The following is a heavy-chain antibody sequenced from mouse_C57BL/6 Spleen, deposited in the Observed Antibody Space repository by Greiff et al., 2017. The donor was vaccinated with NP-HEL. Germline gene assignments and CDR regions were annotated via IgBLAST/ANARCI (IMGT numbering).Heavy chain of an antibody. V-gene: IGHV1-50*01. J-gene: IGHJ2*01. Sequence: QVQLKQPGAELVKPGASVKLSCKASGFTFTSYWMQWVKQRPGQGLAWIGEIDPSASFTNYNQKFKGKATLTVDTSSSTAYMQLSSLTSEDSAVYYCAKTAQATYFDYWGQGTTLTVSS. CDR3: AKTAQATYFDY. CDR1: GFTFTSYW. D-gene: IGHD3-2*02. CDR2: IDPSASFT.